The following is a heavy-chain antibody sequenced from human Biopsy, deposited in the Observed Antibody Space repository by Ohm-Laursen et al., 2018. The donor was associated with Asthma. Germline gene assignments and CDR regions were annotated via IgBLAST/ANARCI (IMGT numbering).Heavy chain of an antibody. CDR1: GAYIGTPDYH. CDR2: IHYSGST. CDR3: AGFCSGGNCPDH. J-gene: IGHJ4*02. D-gene: IGHD2-15*01. V-gene: IGHV4-61*08. Sequence: GTLSLTCTVSGAYIGTPDYHWSWIRQSPGKGLEWIGNIHYSGSTYSNPSLKSRVTISVDTSKKQISLRLSSVIAADTAVYYCAGFCSGGNCPDHWGQGTLVTVSS.